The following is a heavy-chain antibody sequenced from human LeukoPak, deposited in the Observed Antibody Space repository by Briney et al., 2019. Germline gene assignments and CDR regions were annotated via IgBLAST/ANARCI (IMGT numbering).Heavy chain of an antibody. CDR3: ARGSHVLLWHRHAYMDV. V-gene: IGHV4-61*01. J-gene: IGHJ6*03. CDR2: IYYSGST. CDR1: GGSISSSSYY. Sequence: PSETLSLTCTVSGGSISSSSYYWSWIRQPPGKGLEWIGYIYYSGSTNYNPSLKSRVTISVDTSKNQFSLKLSSVTAADTAVYYCARGSHVLLWHRHAYMDVWDQGTTVTVSS. D-gene: IGHD3-10*01.